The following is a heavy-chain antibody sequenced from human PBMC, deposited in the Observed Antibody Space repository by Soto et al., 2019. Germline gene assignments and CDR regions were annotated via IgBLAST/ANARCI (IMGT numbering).Heavy chain of an antibody. CDR3: ARDGSDGDWYFDL. V-gene: IGHV4-39*07. Sequence: SETLSLTRTFSGCSISSSSYYWGWIRQPPGKGLEWIGSIYYSGSTYYNPSLKSRVTISVDTSKNQFSLKLSSVTAADTAVYYCARDGSDGDWYFDLWGRGTLV. CDR1: GCSISSSSYY. D-gene: IGHD3-16*01. CDR2: IYYSGST. J-gene: IGHJ2*01.